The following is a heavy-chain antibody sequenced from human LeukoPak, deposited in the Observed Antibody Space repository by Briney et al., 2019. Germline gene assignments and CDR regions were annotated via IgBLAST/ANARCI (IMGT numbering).Heavy chain of an antibody. D-gene: IGHD3-16*01. Sequence: PSETLSLTCTVSGGSISSGSYYWSWIRQPAGKGLEWIGRIYTSGSTNYNPSLKSRVTISVDKSKNQFSLKLSSVTAADTAVYYCARGLRGRDFDYWGQGTLVTVSS. CDR3: ARGLRGRDFDY. V-gene: IGHV4-61*02. CDR1: GGSISSGSYY. CDR2: IYTSGST. J-gene: IGHJ4*02.